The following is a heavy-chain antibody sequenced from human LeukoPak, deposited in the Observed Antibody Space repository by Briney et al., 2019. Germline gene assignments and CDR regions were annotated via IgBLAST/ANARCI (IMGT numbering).Heavy chain of an antibody. V-gene: IGHV1-69*01. Sequence: ASVKVSCKASGGTFSSYAISWVRQAPGQGLEWMGGIIPIFGTENYAQKLQGRVTITADESTSTAYMELSSLRSEDTAVYYCARDLGDYDILTGYYSPNWFDPWGQGTLVTVSS. D-gene: IGHD3-9*01. CDR3: ARDLGDYDILTGYYSPNWFDP. CDR2: IIPIFGTE. CDR1: GGTFSSYA. J-gene: IGHJ5*02.